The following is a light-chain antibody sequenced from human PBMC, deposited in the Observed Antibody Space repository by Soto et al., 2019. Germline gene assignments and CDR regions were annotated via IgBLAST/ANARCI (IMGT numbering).Light chain of an antibody. J-gene: IGKJ2*01. Sequence: ESMLTQSPGTLSLSPGERATLSCRASQSISSMYLTWYQHKPGQAPRLLIYGASIRATGIPDRFSGSGSGTDFTLTISRLEPEDSAAYYCQQFRSSPPAFTFGQGTKVEI. CDR1: QSISSMY. CDR3: QQFRSSPPAFT. CDR2: GAS. V-gene: IGKV3-20*01.